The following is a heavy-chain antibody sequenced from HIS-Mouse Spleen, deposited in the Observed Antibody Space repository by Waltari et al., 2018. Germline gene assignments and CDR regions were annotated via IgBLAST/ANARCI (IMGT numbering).Heavy chain of an antibody. CDR1: VFSLSPSGVR. CDR2: IYWNDDK. CDR3: AHRLAYMVRGVTYFDY. D-gene: IGHD3-10*01. J-gene: IGHJ4*02. V-gene: IGHV2-5*01. Sequence: QITLKDYGPTLVQPTQPLTLTYTFSVFSLSPSGVRWGWPPQPPGKALEWLALIYWNDDKRYSPSLKSRLTITKDTSKNQVVLTMTNMDPVDTATYYCAHRLAYMVRGVTYFDYWGQGTLVTVSS.